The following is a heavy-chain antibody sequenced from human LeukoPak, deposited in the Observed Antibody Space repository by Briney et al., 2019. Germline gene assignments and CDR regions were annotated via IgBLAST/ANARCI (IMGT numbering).Heavy chain of an antibody. CDR2: INHSGST. D-gene: IGHD2-2*01. V-gene: IGHV4-34*01. CDR1: GGSFSGYY. CDR3: ARSRYIVVVPAAPRATWFDP. Sequence: SETLSLTCAVYGGSFSGYYWSWIRQPPGKGLEWIGEINHSGSTNYNPSLKSRVTISVDTSKNQFSLKLSSVTAADTAVYYCARSRYIVVVPAAPRATWFDPWGQETLVTVSS. J-gene: IGHJ5*02.